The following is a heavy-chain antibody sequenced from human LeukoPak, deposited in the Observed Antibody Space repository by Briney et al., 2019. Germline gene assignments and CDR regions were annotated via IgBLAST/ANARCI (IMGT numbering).Heavy chain of an antibody. CDR3: ARLTSYGATIDY. D-gene: IGHD5-12*01. J-gene: IGHJ4*02. V-gene: IGHV4-34*01. CDR2: INHSGST. Sequence: PSETLSLTCAVYGGSFSGYYWSWIRQPPGKGLEWIGEINHSGSTNYNPSLKSRVTISVDTSKNQFSLKLSSVTAADTAVYYCARLTSYGATIDYWGQGTLVTVSS. CDR1: GGSFSGYY.